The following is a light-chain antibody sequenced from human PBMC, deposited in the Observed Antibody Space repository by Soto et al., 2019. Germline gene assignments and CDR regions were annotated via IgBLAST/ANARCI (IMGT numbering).Light chain of an antibody. CDR3: SSYTSSRTVV. V-gene: IGLV2-14*01. CDR2: DVS. CDR1: SIDVGGYNY. J-gene: IGLJ2*01. Sequence: QSALTQPASVSGSPGQSITISCTGTSIDVGGYNYVSWYQQHPGKAPKLMIYDVSNRPSGVSNRFSGSKSGNTASLTISGLQAEDEADYYCSSYTSSRTVVFGGGTKLTVL.